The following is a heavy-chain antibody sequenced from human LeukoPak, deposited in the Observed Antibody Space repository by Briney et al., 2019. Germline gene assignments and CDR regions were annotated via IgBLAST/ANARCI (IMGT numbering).Heavy chain of an antibody. J-gene: IGHJ4*02. CDR1: GFTFSSYW. CDR2: IYYSGST. CDR3: ARDRSGDVNYYDSSGLFDY. V-gene: IGHV4-59*12. Sequence: GSLRLSCAVSGFTFSSYWWSWIRQPPGKGLEWIGYIYYSGSTYYNPSLKSRVTISVDTSKNQFSRKLSSVTAADTAVYYCARDRSGDVNYYDSSGLFDYWGQGTLVTVSS. D-gene: IGHD3-22*01.